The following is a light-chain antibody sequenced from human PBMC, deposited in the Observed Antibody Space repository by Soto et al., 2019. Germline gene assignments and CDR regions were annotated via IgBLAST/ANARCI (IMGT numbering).Light chain of an antibody. Sequence: ELTQPPSVSVSPGQTARIACSGDALPKQYAYWYQQKPGQAPVLLIYKDKERPSGIPERFSGSSSGTTVTLTIGGVQAEDEADYYCQSSDRGDTYWVFGGGTQLTVL. CDR3: QSSDRGDTYWV. J-gene: IGLJ3*02. CDR1: ALPKQY. V-gene: IGLV3-25*02. CDR2: KDK.